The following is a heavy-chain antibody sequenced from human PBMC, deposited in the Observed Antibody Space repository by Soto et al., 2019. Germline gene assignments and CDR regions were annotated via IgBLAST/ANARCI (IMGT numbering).Heavy chain of an antibody. J-gene: IGHJ6*03. CDR1: GFTFSSYG. CDR2: ISYDGSNK. CDR3: AKSGWGYCSSTSCYGKIYYYYMDV. D-gene: IGHD2-2*01. V-gene: IGHV3-30*18. Sequence: QVQLVESGGGVVQPGRSLRLSCAASGFTFSSYGMHWVRQAPGKGLEWVAVISYDGSNKYYADSVKGRFTISRDNSKNTLYLQMKSLRAEDTAVYYCAKSGWGYCSSTSCYGKIYYYYMDVWGKGTTVTVSS.